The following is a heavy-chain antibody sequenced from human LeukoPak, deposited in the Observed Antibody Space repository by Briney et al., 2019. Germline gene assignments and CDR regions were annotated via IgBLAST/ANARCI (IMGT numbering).Heavy chain of an antibody. V-gene: IGHV4-39*07. D-gene: IGHD2-15*01. Sequence: PSETLSLTCTVSGGSISSSSYYWGWIRQPPGKGLEWIGSIYYSGSTYYNPSLKSRVTISVDTSKNQFSLKLSSVTAADTAVYYCARGGYCSGGSCYRRYEGNFDYWGQGTLVTVSS. CDR2: IYYSGST. J-gene: IGHJ4*02. CDR3: ARGGYCSGGSCYRRYEGNFDY. CDR1: GGSISSSSYY.